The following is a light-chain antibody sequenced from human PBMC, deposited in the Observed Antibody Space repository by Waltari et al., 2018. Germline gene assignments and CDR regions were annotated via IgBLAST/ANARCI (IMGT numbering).Light chain of an antibody. J-gene: IGLJ1*01. V-gene: IGLV2-11*01. CDR2: DVT. Sequence: QSALTQPRSVSGSPGQSVTISCTGTSRDVGASQYVSWFQQHPGGAPKLLIFDVTERPAGVTDRFSGSKSANTASLTISGLQPDDEADYYCCSYAGTYTYVFGPGTSVTVL. CDR3: CSYAGTYTYV. CDR1: SRDVGASQY.